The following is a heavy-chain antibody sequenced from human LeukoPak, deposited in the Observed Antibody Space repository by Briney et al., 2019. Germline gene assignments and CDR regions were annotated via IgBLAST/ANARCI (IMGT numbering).Heavy chain of an antibody. V-gene: IGHV3-72*01. CDR2: IGNKASRYTT. Sequence: GRSLRLSCAASGFTFSNYAMHWVRQAPGKGLQWVGRIGNKASRYTTEYAASVEGRFSISRDDSENSLCLQMNSLKTEDTALYYCTRGYSGRSVYAFDIWGQGTMVTVSS. CDR3: TRGYSGRSVYAFDI. D-gene: IGHD1-26*01. CDR1: GFTFSNYA. J-gene: IGHJ3*02.